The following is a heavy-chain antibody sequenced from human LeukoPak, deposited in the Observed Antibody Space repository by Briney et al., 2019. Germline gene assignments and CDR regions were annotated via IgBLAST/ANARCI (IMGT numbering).Heavy chain of an antibody. CDR2: INPNSGGT. J-gene: IGHJ4*02. Sequence: ASVKVSCKASGYTFTGYYMHWVRQAPGQGLEWMGRINPNSGGTNYAQKFQGRVTMTRDTSISTAYMELSSLRSEDTAVYYCARVEMATITLDYWGQGTLATVSS. V-gene: IGHV1-2*06. D-gene: IGHD5-24*01. CDR1: GYTFTGYY. CDR3: ARVEMATITLDY.